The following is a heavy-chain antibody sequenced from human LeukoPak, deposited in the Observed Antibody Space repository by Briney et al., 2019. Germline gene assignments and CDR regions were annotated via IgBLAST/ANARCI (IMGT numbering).Heavy chain of an antibody. J-gene: IGHJ4*02. V-gene: IGHV4-39*01. Sequence: SETLSLTCTVSGGSISSSSYYWGWIRQPPGKGLEWIGSIYYSGSTYYNPSLKSRVTISVDTSKNQFSLKLSSVTAADTAVHYCARRGYDSSGYYYAYWGQGTLVTVSS. CDR1: GGSISSSSYY. CDR3: ARRGYDSSGYYYAY. D-gene: IGHD3-22*01. CDR2: IYYSGST.